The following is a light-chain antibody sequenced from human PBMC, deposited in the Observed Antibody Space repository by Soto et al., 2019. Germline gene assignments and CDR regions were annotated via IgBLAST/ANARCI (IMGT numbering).Light chain of an antibody. CDR2: GAS. CDR1: QSVSNNY. V-gene: IGKV3-20*01. J-gene: IGKJ4*01. Sequence: ELILTQSPGTVSLSPGERATLSCRASQSVSNNYLAWNQHKPGQAPRLLIYGASSRASGIPDRFSSSGSGTDFTLTITTLEPEDFAVYYCQQYASSPKTFGGGTKVEIK. CDR3: QQYASSPKT.